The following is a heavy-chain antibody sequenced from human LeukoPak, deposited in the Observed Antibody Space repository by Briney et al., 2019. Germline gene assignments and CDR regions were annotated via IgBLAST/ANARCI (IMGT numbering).Heavy chain of an antibody. Sequence: GRSLRLSCAASGFTFDDYAMHWVRQAPGTGLEWVSGISWNSGSIGYADSVKGRFTISRDNAKNSLYLQMNSLRAEDTALYYCASSYYDSSGYQIWGQGTLVTVSS. V-gene: IGHV3-9*01. CDR3: ASSYYDSSGYQI. CDR2: ISWNSGSI. J-gene: IGHJ4*02. D-gene: IGHD3-22*01. CDR1: GFTFDDYA.